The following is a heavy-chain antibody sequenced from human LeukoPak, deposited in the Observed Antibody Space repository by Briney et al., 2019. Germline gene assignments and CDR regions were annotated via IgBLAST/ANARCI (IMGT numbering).Heavy chain of an antibody. CDR3: ARTPWDYGSGSSIDY. J-gene: IGHJ4*02. D-gene: IGHD3-10*01. CDR2: IYYSGST. Sequence: PSETLSLTCTVSGGSISSGDYYWSGIRQPPGKGLEGIGYIYYSGSTYYNPSLKSRVTISVDTSKNQFSLRLSSVTAADTAVYYCARTPWDYGSGSSIDYWGQGTLVTVSS. CDR1: GGSISSGDYY. V-gene: IGHV4-30-4*01.